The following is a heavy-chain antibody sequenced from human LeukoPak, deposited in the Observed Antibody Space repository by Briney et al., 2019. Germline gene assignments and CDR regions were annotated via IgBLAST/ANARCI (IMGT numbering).Heavy chain of an antibody. CDR1: GYTFTTYY. Sequence: ASVKVSCKASGYTFTTYYMHWVRQAPGQGLEWMGRINPNSGGTNYAQKFQGRVTMTRDTSISTAYMELSRLRSDDTAVYYCARAPPPYSSGWYGEGGDYWGQGTLVTVSS. J-gene: IGHJ4*02. V-gene: IGHV1-2*06. D-gene: IGHD6-19*01. CDR3: ARAPPPYSSGWYGEGGDY. CDR2: INPNSGGT.